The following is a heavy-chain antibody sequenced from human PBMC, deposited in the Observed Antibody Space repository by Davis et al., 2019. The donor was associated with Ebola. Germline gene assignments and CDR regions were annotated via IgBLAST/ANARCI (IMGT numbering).Heavy chain of an antibody. J-gene: IGHJ6*04. CDR2: YYYTGST. CDR3: ARVAYYDSSGYFLDYYGMDV. V-gene: IGHV4-61*08. D-gene: IGHD3-22*01. CDR1: GGFVSSGGYS. Sequence: MPSESLSLTCAASGGFVSSGGYSWSWIRPPPGQGLEWLGYYYYTGSTNSNPSIKSRVTISVDTYKNQFSLKLSSVTAADTAVYYCARVAYYDSSGYFLDYYGMDVWGKGTTVTVSS.